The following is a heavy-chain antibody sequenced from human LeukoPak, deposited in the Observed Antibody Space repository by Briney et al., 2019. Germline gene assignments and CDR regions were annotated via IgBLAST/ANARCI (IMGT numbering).Heavy chain of an antibody. V-gene: IGHV1-69*06. D-gene: IGHD3-9*01. Sequence: SVKVSCKASGGTFSSYAISWVRQAPGQGLEWMGGIIPIIGTANYAQKFQGRVTITADKSTSTAYMELSSLRSEDTAVYYCASDVYDILTGPPTYWGQGTLVTVSS. CDR2: IIPIIGTA. CDR1: GGTFSSYA. CDR3: ASDVYDILTGPPTY. J-gene: IGHJ4*02.